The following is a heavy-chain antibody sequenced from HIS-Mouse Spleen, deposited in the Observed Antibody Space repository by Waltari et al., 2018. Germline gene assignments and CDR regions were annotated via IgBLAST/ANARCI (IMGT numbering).Heavy chain of an antibody. V-gene: IGHV4-39*07. CDR2: TYYSGST. CDR1: GGFISSSSYY. D-gene: IGHD6-13*01. CDR3: AREIPYSSSWYDWYFDL. Sequence: QLLLQEAGPGLVKPSETLSLTCTVSGGFISSSSYYWGWIRQSPGQGLEWIGSTYYSGSTYYNPSLKSRVTISVDTSKNQFSLKLSSVTAADTAVYCCAREIPYSSSWYDWYFDLWGRGTLVTVSS. J-gene: IGHJ2*01.